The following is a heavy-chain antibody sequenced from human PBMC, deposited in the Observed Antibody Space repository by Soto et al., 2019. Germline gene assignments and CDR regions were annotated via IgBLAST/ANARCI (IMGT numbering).Heavy chain of an antibody. D-gene: IGHD2-15*01. J-gene: IGHJ4*02. CDR2: IYSGGST. CDR1: GFTVSSNY. CDR3: ATSLYCSGGSCYFDY. Sequence: GGSLRLSCAASGFTVSSNYMSWVRQAPGKGLEWVSVIYSGGSTYYADSVKGRFTISRDNSKNTLYLQMNSLRAEDTAVYYCATSLYCSGGSCYFDYWGQGTLVTVSS. V-gene: IGHV3-66*01.